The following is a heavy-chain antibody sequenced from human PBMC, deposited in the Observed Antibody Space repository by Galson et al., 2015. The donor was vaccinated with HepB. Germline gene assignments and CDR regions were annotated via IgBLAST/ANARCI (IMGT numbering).Heavy chain of an antibody. J-gene: IGHJ6*03. CDR1: GVTFSRYA. V-gene: IGHV1-69*13. Sequence: SVKVSCKASGVTFSRYAFSWVRQAPGQGLEWMGGVIPIFGTANYAQKFQGRVTITADESTSTAYMELTGLKSDDTAVYYCAGPWEIPPPDLYYYYYMAVWGKGSTVTVSS. CDR2: VIPIFGTA. D-gene: IGHD1-26*01. CDR3: AGPWEIPPPDLYYYYYMAV.